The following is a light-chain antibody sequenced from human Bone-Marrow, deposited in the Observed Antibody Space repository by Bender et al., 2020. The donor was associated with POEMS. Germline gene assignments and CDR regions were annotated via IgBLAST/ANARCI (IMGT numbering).Light chain of an antibody. Sequence: QSALTQPPSASGSPGQSVTISCTGTSSDVGNFNYVSWYQQHPGKTPRLIIYDVSSRPSGVSNRFSGFNSGNTATLTISRVEAGDEADYYCQVWDTSRDRGIFFGGGTKLTVL. V-gene: IGLV2-8*01. J-gene: IGLJ2*01. CDR1: SSDVGNFNY. CDR3: QVWDTSRDRGIF. CDR2: DVS.